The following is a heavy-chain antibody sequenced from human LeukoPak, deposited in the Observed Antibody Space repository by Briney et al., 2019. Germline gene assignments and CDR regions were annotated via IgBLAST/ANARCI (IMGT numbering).Heavy chain of an antibody. V-gene: IGHV3-21*01. CDR2: ISSSNNYI. Sequence: ETLSLTCAVYGVSFSGYYWSWIRQPPGKGLEWVSSISSSNNYIYYADSVKGRFTISRDNAKNSLYLQMNSLRAEDTAVYYCARRSPNYYFDYWGQGTPVAVSS. J-gene: IGHJ4*02. CDR3: ARRSPNYYFDY. CDR1: GVSFSGYY.